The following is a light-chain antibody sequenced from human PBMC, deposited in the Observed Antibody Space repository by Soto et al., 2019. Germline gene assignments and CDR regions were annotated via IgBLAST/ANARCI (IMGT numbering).Light chain of an antibody. Sequence: EIVLTQSPGTLSLSPGEGATLSCRASQSLINNYLAWYQQKPGQAPRLLIYGASTRATGIPDRYSGRGSGTDFTLTISRLEPEDSAVYYCQQYHKWPPITFGQGTRLEIK. V-gene: IGKV3-20*01. CDR3: QQYHKWPPIT. CDR2: GAS. CDR1: QSLINNY. J-gene: IGKJ5*01.